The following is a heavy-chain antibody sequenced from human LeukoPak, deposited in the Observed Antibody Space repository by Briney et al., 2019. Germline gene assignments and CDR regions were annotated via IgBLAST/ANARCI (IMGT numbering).Heavy chain of an antibody. CDR2: ISYGGSI. D-gene: IGHD3/OR15-3a*01. V-gene: IGHV4-59*12. Sequence: KSSETLSLTCTVSGGSISSYRWRWIRQSPGKGLEWIGFISYGGSIDYSPSLQSRVTMSVDTSKRHLSLRLTSVTAADPAVYFCARGVVIGQDDAFDIWGRGTMVTVSS. CDR3: ARGVVIGQDDAFDI. CDR1: GGSISSYR. J-gene: IGHJ3*02.